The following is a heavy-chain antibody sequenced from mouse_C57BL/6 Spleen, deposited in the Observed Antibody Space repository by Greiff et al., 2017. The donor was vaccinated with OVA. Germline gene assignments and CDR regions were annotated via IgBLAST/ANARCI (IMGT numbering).Heavy chain of an antibody. CDR2: ISDGGSYT. Sequence: EVNVVESGGGLVKPGGSLKLSCAASGFTFSSYAMSWVRQTPEKRLEWVANISDGGSYTYYPDNVKGRFTISRDNAKNNLYLQMSHLKSEDTVMYYCARGGYDYDGFAYWGQGTLVTVSA. V-gene: IGHV5-4*03. CDR1: GFTFSSYA. CDR3: ARGGYDYDGFAY. D-gene: IGHD2-4*01. J-gene: IGHJ3*01.